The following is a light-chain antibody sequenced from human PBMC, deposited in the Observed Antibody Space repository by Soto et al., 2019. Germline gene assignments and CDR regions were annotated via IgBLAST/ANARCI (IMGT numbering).Light chain of an antibody. CDR2: EGA. J-gene: IGLJ3*02. V-gene: IGLV2-23*01. CDR3: SSYAGSSTLV. CDR1: SSDIGGYNF. Sequence: QSVLTQPASVSGSPGQSITISCTGTSSDIGGYNFVSWYQQYPGTAPKLVIYEGAKRPPEVSNRFSGSKSGNTASLSISELQAEDEADYYCSSYAGSSTLVFGGGTKLTVL.